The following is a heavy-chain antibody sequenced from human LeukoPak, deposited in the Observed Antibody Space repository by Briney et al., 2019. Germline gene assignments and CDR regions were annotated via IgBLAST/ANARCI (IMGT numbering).Heavy chain of an antibody. Sequence: GGSLRLSCAAPGFTFSSFWMGWVRQAPGKGLEWVANIKQDGSEKYYVDSVKGRFTISRDNAKNSLYLQMNSLRAEDTAVYYCARKDTIFGVTWGQGTLVTVSS. CDR2: IKQDGSEK. D-gene: IGHD3-3*01. J-gene: IGHJ5*02. CDR3: ARKDTIFGVT. V-gene: IGHV3-7*01. CDR1: GFTFSSFW.